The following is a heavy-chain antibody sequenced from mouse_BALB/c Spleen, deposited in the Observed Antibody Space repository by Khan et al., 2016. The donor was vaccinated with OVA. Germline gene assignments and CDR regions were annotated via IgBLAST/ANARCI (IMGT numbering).Heavy chain of an antibody. CDR2: INPSTGYT. D-gene: IGHD2-1*01. V-gene: IGHV1-7*01. CDR1: GYTFTTYW. CDR3: TKRGLYGIFAY. J-gene: IGHJ3*01. Sequence: QVQLKQSGAELAQPGASVKMSCQTSGYTFTTYWMHWVKQRPGQGLEWIGYINPSTGYTEYNQRIKDKATLTTDKSSSTAYIQLSRLTSEDSAFYYCTKRGLYGIFAYGGQGTLVTVSA.